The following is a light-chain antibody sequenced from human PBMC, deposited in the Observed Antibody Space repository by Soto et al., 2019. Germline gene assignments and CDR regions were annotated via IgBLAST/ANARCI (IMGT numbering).Light chain of an antibody. CDR2: EVT. CDR1: SSDIGSSNF. J-gene: IGLJ2*01. Sequence: QSVLTQPASVSGSPGQSIIISCTGTSSDIGSSNFVSWFQQSPGKAPKLLIYEVTNRPSGVSERFSGSKSGNTASLTISGLQAEDEADYYCSSHTISVTWVFGGGTKVTVL. CDR3: SSHTISVTWV. V-gene: IGLV2-14*01.